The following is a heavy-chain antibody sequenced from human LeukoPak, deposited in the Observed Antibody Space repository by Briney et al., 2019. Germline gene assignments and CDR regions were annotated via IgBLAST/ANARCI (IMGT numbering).Heavy chain of an antibody. CDR2: ICYSGST. CDR1: GGSISSGGYY. CDR3: ARQSDTAAGGTFAFDY. D-gene: IGHD6-13*01. J-gene: IGHJ4*02. Sequence: SETLSLTCTVSGGSISSGGYYWSWIRQHPGKGLEWIGYICYSGSTYYNPSLKSRVTISVDTSKNQFSLKLTSVTAADTAVYYCARQSDTAAGGTFAFDYWGQGALVTVSS. V-gene: IGHV4-31*03.